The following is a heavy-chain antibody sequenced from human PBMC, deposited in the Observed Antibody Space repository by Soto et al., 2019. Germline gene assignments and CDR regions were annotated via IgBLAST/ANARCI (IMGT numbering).Heavy chain of an antibody. D-gene: IGHD2-8*01. CDR2: VSPSGSNT. J-gene: IGHJ5*02. CDR1: GFIFSNYP. CDR3: ASRNNGGWFSLPS. V-gene: IGHV3-23*01. Sequence: EVQLLESGGGLVQPGGSLRLSCAVSGFIFSNYPMSWVRQAPGKGPEWVSSVSPSGSNTYYADSVKGRSTMSRDNSENGLHRKINGVRAGDRAVFFCASRNNGGWFSLPSWGQGPRAPV.